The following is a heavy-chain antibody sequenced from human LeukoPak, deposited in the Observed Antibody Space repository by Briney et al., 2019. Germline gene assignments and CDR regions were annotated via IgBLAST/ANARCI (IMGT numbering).Heavy chain of an antibody. CDR3: ARHGRRLQQQLVLGWFDP. J-gene: IGHJ5*02. D-gene: IGHD6-13*01. V-gene: IGHV4-4*09. CDR1: GGSISSYY. CDR2: IYTSGST. Sequence: PSETLSLTCTVSGGSISSYYWSWIRQPPGKGLEWIGYIYTSGSTNYNPSLKSRVTISVDTSKNRFSLKLSSVTAADTAVYYCARHGRRLQQQLVLGWFDPWGQGTLVTVSS.